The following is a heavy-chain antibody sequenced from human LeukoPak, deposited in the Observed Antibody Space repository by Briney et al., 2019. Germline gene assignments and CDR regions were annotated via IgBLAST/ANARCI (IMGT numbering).Heavy chain of an antibody. D-gene: IGHD3-3*01. Sequence: SETLSLTCTVSGGSISSHYWSWIRQPPGKGLEWIGYIYYSGSTNHNPSLKSRVTISVDTSKNQFSLKLSSVTAADTAVYYCARTYYDFWSGYTKLYYMDVWGKGATVTVSS. CDR2: IYYSGST. V-gene: IGHV4-59*11. CDR1: GGSISSHY. J-gene: IGHJ6*03. CDR3: ARTYYDFWSGYTKLYYMDV.